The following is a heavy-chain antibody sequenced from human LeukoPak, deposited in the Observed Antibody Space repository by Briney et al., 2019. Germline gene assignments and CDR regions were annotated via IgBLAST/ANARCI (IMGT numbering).Heavy chain of an antibody. CDR2: IYYSGST. CDR3: ARSPLSGTYYPIGAFDL. J-gene: IGHJ3*01. Sequence: PSETLSLTCSVSGGSISSIGYYWGWIRQPPGKGLEWIGSIYYSGSTYYKPSLKSRVTISVDTSETQFSLKLSSVTAADTAVYYCARSPLSGTYYPIGAFDLWGQGTLVTVSS. CDR1: GGSISSIGYY. D-gene: IGHD1-26*01. V-gene: IGHV4-39*01.